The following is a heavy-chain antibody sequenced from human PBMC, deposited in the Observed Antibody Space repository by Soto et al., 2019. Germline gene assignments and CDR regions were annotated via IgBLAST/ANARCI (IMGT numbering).Heavy chain of an antibody. D-gene: IGHD6-19*01. CDR1: GYTFTSYG. V-gene: IGHV1-18*01. CDR3: ARDPSSGWPGAGGYIDS. Sequence: QVQLVQSGAEVKKPGASVKVSCKASGYTFTSYGISWVRQAPGQGLEWMGWISAYNGNTNYAQKIQDRVTMTTDTSTREAYMEVRSLRSGDPVVYYCARDPSSGWPGAGGYIDSWGQETQVTVSS. J-gene: IGHJ4*02. CDR2: ISAYNGNT.